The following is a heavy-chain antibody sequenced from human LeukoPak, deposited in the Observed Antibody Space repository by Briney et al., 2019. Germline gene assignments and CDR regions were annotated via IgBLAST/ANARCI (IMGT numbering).Heavy chain of an antibody. D-gene: IGHD3-16*01. V-gene: IGHV4-59*08. J-gene: IGHJ6*03. Sequence: SETLSLTCTVAGGSISSYYWSWIRQPPEKGLEWIGYIYYSGSTNYNPSLKSRVTISVDTSKNQFSLKLSSVTAADTAVYYCARLWDYFIAVWGEGTTVTVSS. CDR2: IYYSGST. CDR1: GGSISSYY. CDR3: ARLWDYFIAV.